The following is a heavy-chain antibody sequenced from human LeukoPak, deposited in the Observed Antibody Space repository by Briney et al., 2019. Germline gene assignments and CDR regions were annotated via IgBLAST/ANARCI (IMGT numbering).Heavy chain of an antibody. D-gene: IGHD1-26*01. CDR1: GGSITTTNW. V-gene: IGHV4-4*02. CDR3: TRESGAFSPFGF. Sequence: SGTLSLTCAVSGGSITTTNWWSWVRQPPGKGLEWIGEVHLNGATNYNPSLESRFSMSIDKSNNHLSLEVTSVTAADTAMYYCTRESGAFSPFGFRGQGTLVTVSS. CDR2: VHLNGAT. J-gene: IGHJ4*02.